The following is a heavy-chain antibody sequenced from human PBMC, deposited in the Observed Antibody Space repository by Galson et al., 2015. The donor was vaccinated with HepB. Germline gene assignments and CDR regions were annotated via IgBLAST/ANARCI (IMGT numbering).Heavy chain of an antibody. D-gene: IGHD2-2*01. CDR2: ISYAGSNK. V-gene: IGHV3-30-3*01. J-gene: IGHJ5*02. Sequence: SLRLSCAASGFTFSSYAMHWVRQAPGKGLEWVAVISYAGSNKYYADSVKGRFTISRDSSKNTLYLQMNSLRAEDTAVYYCARDPLSTTSTRWGDWFDPWGQGTLVTVSS. CDR3: ARDPLSTTSTRWGDWFDP. CDR1: GFTFSSYA.